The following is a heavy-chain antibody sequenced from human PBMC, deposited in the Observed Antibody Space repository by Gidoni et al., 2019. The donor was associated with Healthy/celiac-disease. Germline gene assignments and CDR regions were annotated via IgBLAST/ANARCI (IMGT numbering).Heavy chain of an antibody. CDR2: IYYSGST. CDR3: ARGRYYDSSATYYFDY. D-gene: IGHD3-22*01. CDR1: GGSISSYY. V-gene: IGHV4-59*01. J-gene: IGHJ4*02. Sequence: QVQLQESGPGLVKPSETLSLTCTVSGGSISSYYWSWIRQPPGKGLEWIGYIYYSGSTNYNPSLKSRVTISVDTSKNQFSLKLSSVTAADTAVYYCARGRYYDSSATYYFDYWGQGTLVTVSS.